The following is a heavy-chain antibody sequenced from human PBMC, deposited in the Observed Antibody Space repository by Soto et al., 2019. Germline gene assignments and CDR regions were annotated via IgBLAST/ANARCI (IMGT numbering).Heavy chain of an antibody. J-gene: IGHJ1*01. D-gene: IGHD6-13*01. CDR2: ISGYNGNT. CDR3: ARGGSTWSAEYYQH. Sequence: QVQLVQSGAEVKKPGASVKVSCKASGFIFSNYGISWVRQAPGQGPEWMGWISGYNGNTNYAQTLQGRVTMTTDTSTSTAYMELRSLRSDGTAGYYCARGGSTWSAEYYQHWGQGTLVIVSS. V-gene: IGHV1-18*01. CDR1: GFIFSNYG.